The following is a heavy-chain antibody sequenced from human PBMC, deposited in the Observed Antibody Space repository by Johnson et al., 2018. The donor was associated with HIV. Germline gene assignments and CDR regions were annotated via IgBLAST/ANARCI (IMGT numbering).Heavy chain of an antibody. CDR2: ISNGGSNK. CDR1: GFTFSSYG. D-gene: IGHD3-22*01. J-gene: IGHJ3*02. V-gene: IGHV3-30-3*01. CDR3: ARPGYDDSSGLDAFDI. Sequence: QVQLVESGGGVVQPVRSLRLSCAASGFTFSSYGMHWVRQAPGKGLEWVAVISNGGSNKDYADAVKGRFSISRDNSKNSLYLQMNSLRTEDTDVYYCARPGYDDSSGLDAFDIWGQGTMVTVSS.